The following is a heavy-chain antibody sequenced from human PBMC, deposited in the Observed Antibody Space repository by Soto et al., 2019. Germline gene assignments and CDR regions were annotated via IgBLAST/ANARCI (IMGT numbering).Heavy chain of an antibody. V-gene: IGHV4-30-4*01. CDR2: IYDSGNT. D-gene: IGHD2-21*01. CDR3: ASGLSGDKVDQ. CDR1: GGSISDGAYY. Sequence: QVQLQESGPGLVKPSQTLSLTCTVSGGSISDGAYYWSWIRQPPGKGLEWIGHIYDSGNTYNNPSLKSRLTRSVDTSQNHFSLNLNSVTAADTAVYYCASGLSGDKVDQWGQGTLVTVSS. J-gene: IGHJ4*02.